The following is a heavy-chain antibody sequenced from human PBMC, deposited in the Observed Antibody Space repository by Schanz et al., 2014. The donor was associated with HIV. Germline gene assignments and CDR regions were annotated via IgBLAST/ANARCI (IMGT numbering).Heavy chain of an antibody. V-gene: IGHV3-9*01. J-gene: IGHJ4*02. CDR1: GFDFGNYG. Sequence: EVQLVESGGGLVQPGRSLRISCAASGFDFGNYGMHWVRQVPGKGLEWVSGINWNSGDIGYADSVKGRFTISRDNAKNSLYLQMNSLRVEDTALYYCAKVYYDRGXXFDYWGQGTLVTVSS. D-gene: IGHD3-22*01. CDR2: INWNSGDI. CDR3: AKVYYDRGXXFDY.